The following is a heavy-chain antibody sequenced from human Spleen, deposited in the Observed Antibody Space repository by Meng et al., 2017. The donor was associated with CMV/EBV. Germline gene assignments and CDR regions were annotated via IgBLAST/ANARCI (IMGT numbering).Heavy chain of an antibody. CDR2: IYYSGST. V-gene: IGHV4-59*01. Sequence: SETLSLTCTVSGGSISSYYWSWIRQPPGKGLEWIGYIYYSGSTNYNPSLKSRVTMIVDTSKNQFSLKLSSVTAADTAGYYCATGGESYGDDAFDIWGPGTMVTVSS. CDR1: GGSISSYY. J-gene: IGHJ3*02. D-gene: IGHD1-26*01. CDR3: ATGGESYGDDAFDI.